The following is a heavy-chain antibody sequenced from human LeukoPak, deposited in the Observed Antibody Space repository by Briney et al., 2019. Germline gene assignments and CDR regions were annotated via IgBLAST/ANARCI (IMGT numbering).Heavy chain of an antibody. V-gene: IGHV4-31*03. D-gene: IGHD3-22*01. Sequence: KSSETLSLTCTVSGGSISTGGYYWSWIRQHPGKGLEWIGNIYYSGSTYYSPSLKSRVTMSVDTSKNQFSLTLISVTAADTAVYFCARAAPNYYDSSGSLRNPYFDCWGQGTLVTVSS. CDR2: IYYSGST. CDR1: GGSISTGGYY. CDR3: ARAAPNYYDSSGSLRNPYFDC. J-gene: IGHJ4*02.